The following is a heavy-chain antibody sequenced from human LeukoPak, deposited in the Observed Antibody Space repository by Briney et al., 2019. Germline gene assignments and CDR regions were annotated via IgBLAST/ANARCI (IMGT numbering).Heavy chain of an antibody. D-gene: IGHD3-3*01. CDR1: GFTFSSYS. Sequence: GGSLRLSCAASGFTFSSYSMNWVRQAPGKGLEWVSSISSSSSYIYYADSVKGRFTIYRDNAKNSLYLQMNSLRAEDTAVYYCAVDFWSGTRDYWGQGTLVTVSS. CDR2: ISSSSSYI. J-gene: IGHJ4*02. CDR3: AVDFWSGTRDY. V-gene: IGHV3-21*01.